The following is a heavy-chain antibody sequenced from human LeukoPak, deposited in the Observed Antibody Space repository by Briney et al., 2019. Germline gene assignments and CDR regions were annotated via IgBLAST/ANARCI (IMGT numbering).Heavy chain of an antibody. CDR3: ARDVYYDSSGYCFDY. Sequence: PGGSLRLSCAGSGFTFSSYWMSWVRQAPGKGLEWVANIKQDGSEKYYVDSVKGRFTISRDNAKNSLYLQMNSLRAKDTAVYYCARDVYYDSSGYCFDYWGQGTLVTVSS. CDR2: IKQDGSEK. V-gene: IGHV3-7*01. CDR1: GFTFSSYW. D-gene: IGHD3-22*01. J-gene: IGHJ4*02.